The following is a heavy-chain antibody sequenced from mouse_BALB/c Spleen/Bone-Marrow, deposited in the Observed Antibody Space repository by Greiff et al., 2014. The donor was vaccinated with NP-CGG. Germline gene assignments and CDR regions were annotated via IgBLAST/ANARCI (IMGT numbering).Heavy chain of an antibody. J-gene: IGHJ4*01. D-gene: IGHD1-2*01. CDR1: GFTFSSFG. CDR3: ARLTFPTATYYYAMDY. CDR2: ISSGSSTI. Sequence: EVNLVESGGGLVQPGGSRKLSCAASGFTFSSFGMHWVRQAPEKGLEWVAYISSGSSTIYYADTVKGRFTISRDNPKNTLFLQMTSLRSEDTAMYYCARLTFPTATYYYAMDYWGQGTSVTVSS. V-gene: IGHV5-17*02.